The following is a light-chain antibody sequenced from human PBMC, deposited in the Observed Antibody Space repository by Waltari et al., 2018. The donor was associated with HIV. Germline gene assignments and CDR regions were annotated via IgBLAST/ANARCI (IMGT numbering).Light chain of an antibody. Sequence: QSALTQPPSVSGAPGTRVTISSTGSSPHIGAGYDVHWYQQLPGTAPKLPIYGNSNRPSGVPDRFSGSKSGTSASRAITGLQAEDEADYYCQSYDSSLSGYVFGTGTKVTVL. CDR1: SPHIGAGYD. CDR2: GNS. V-gene: IGLV1-40*01. J-gene: IGLJ1*01. CDR3: QSYDSSLSGYV.